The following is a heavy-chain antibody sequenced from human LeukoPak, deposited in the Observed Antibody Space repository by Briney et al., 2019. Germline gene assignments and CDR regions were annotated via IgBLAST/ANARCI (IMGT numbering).Heavy chain of an antibody. Sequence: PSETLSLTCTVSGGSISSSSYYWGWIRQPPGRGLEWIGSIYYSGSTYYNLSLKSRVTISVDTSKNQFSLKLSSVTAADTAVYYCARGAYDFWSGSRNWFDPWGQGTLVTVSS. D-gene: IGHD3-3*01. CDR3: ARGAYDFWSGSRNWFDP. J-gene: IGHJ5*02. CDR2: IYYSGST. CDR1: GGSISSSSYY. V-gene: IGHV4-39*07.